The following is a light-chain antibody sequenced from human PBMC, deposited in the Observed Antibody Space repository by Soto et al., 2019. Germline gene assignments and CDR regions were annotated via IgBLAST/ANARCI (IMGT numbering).Light chain of an antibody. CDR2: GAS. J-gene: IGKJ4*01. Sequence: EIVFTQSPGTLSLSPGERATLSCRASQSLGSDLAWYQQKPGQAPRLLIYGASGRATGIPDRFSGSGSGTDFTLTISRLEPEDFAVYYCQQYVSSPPLTFGGGTKVDTK. CDR3: QQYVSSPPLT. CDR1: QSLGSD. V-gene: IGKV3-20*01.